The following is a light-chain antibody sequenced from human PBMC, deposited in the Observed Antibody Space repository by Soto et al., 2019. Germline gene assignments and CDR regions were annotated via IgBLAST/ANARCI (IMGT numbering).Light chain of an antibody. V-gene: IGLV2-14*01. CDR2: EVT. CDR3: SSYTSTGTPV. Sequence: QSALTQPASVSGSLGQSITMSCTETSTDVGGYNFVSWYQQHPDKAPKLLIYEVTNRPSGVSNRFSGSKSGNTASLTISGLQAEDEADYYCSSYTSTGTPVFGTGTKVTVL. CDR1: STDVGGYNF. J-gene: IGLJ1*01.